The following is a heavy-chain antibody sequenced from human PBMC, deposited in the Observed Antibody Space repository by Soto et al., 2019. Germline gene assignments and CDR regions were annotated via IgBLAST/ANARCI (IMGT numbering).Heavy chain of an antibody. CDR3: SRVDY. CDR2: IISGSYDT. Sequence: GSLKLSCEASGXTFSRDSMNWIRQVPGKGLEWVASIISGSYDTWYADSVKGRFIISRDNAKHSMFLEMNTLRPEYTAIYYGSRVDYWGPGTQGTVSS. CDR1: GXTFSRDS. J-gene: IGHJ4*02. V-gene: IGHV3-21*01.